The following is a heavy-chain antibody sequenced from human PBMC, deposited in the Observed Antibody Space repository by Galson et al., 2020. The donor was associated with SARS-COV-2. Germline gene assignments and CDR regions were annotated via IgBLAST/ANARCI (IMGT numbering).Heavy chain of an antibody. CDR3: AKDYSPITGTTIDY. J-gene: IGHJ4*02. CDR2: LSWNSGSI. V-gene: IGHV3-9*01. CDR1: GITFDDYA. Sequence: SLKISCAASGITFDDYAMHWVRQAPGKGLEWVSGLSWNSGSIGYADSVKGRFTISRDNAKNSLYLQMNSLRAEDTALYYCAKDYSPITGTTIDYWGQGTLVTVSS. D-gene: IGHD1-7*01.